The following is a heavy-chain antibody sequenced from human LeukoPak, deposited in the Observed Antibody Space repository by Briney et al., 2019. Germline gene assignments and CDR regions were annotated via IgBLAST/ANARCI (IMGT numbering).Heavy chain of an antibody. CDR1: GSYW. CDR2: INSDGSWT. J-gene: IGHJ4*02. D-gene: IGHD2/OR15-2a*01. Sequence: GGSLRLSCAASGSYWMHWVRQAPGKGLVWVSHINSDGSWTSYADSVKGRFTISKNNAKNTVYLQMNNLRAEDTAVYYCVSFYETYWGRGTLVTVSS. V-gene: IGHV3-74*01. CDR3: VSFYETY.